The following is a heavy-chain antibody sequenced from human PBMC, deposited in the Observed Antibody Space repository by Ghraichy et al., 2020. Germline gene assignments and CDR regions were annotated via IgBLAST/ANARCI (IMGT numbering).Heavy chain of an antibody. J-gene: IGHJ4*02. CDR1: GFTFSSYW. D-gene: IGHD6-19*01. V-gene: IGHV3-7*01. CDR2: IKQDGSEK. CDR3: ARARRDRYSSGWYPLDYFDY. Sequence: GGSLRLSCAASGFTFSSYWMSWVRQAPGKGLEWVANIKQDGSEKYYVDSVKGRFTISRDNAKNSLYLQMNSLRAEDTAVYYCARARRDRYSSGWYPLDYFDYWGQGTLVTVSS.